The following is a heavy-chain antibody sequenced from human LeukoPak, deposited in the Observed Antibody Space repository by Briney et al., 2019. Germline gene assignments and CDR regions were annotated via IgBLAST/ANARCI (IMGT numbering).Heavy chain of an antibody. D-gene: IGHD5-18*01. CDR3: AKTPPVVPRQPPGLWPPIGVRPDFDY. CDR2: ISGSGGST. Sequence: PGGSLRLSCAASGFTFSSYAMSWVRQAPGKGLEWVSAISGSGGSTYYADSVKGRFTISRDNSKNTLYLQMNSLRAEDTAVYYCAKTPPVVPRQPPGLWPPIGVRPDFDYWGQGTLVTVSS. CDR1: GFTFSSYA. J-gene: IGHJ4*02. V-gene: IGHV3-23*01.